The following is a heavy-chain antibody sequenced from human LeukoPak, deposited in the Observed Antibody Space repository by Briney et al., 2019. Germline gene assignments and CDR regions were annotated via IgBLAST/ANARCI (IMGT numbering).Heavy chain of an antibody. D-gene: IGHD1-14*01. CDR2: ISPIGSRT. CDR1: GFTFSTYA. CDR3: AKASTVLKPIDS. J-gene: IGHJ4*02. V-gene: IGHV3-23*01. Sequence: HPGGSLRLSCAASGFTFSTYAMNWVRQAPGKGLEWVSAISPIGSRTYYADSVKGRFTISRDNSKNTLYLRMDSLRAGDTAIYYCAKASTVLKPIDSWGQGTLVTVSS.